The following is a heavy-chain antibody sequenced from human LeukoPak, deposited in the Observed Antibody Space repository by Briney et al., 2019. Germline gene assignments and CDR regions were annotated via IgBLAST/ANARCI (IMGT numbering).Heavy chain of an antibody. Sequence: SVNVSCKASGGTFGSCAISWVRQAPGQGLEWMGGIIPIFGTANYAQKFQGRVTITADESTSTAYMELSSLRSEDTAVYYCARCGPGDIVVVPAATPGEAFDYWGQGTLVTVSS. CDR1: GGTFGSCA. D-gene: IGHD2-2*01. CDR2: IIPIFGTA. V-gene: IGHV1-69*13. J-gene: IGHJ4*02. CDR3: ARCGPGDIVVVPAATPGEAFDY.